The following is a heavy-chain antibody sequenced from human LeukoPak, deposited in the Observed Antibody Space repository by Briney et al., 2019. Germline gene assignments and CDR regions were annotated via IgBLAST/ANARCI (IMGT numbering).Heavy chain of an antibody. CDR3: ARRAKWELHQAFDY. J-gene: IGHJ4*02. Sequence: GGSLRLSCAASGFTFSSYAMHWVRQAPGKGLEWVAVISYDGSNKYYADSVKGRFTISRDNSKNTLYLQMNSLRAEDTAVYYCARRAKWELHQAFDYWGQGTLVTVSS. D-gene: IGHD1-26*01. CDR1: GFTFSSYA. CDR2: ISYDGSNK. V-gene: IGHV3-30*04.